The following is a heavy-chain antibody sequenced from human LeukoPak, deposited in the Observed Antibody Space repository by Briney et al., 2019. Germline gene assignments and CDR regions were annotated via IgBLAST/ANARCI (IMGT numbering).Heavy chain of an antibody. CDR3: ARMGLESREFDY. J-gene: IGHJ4*02. V-gene: IGHV3-48*04. D-gene: IGHD1-1*01. CDR2: ISSSVSTI. Sequence: GGALRLSCAASGFTFSSYSMNWVGQAPGKGLEGVSYISSSVSTIYYADSVKGRFTISSDNAKNSLYLQMNSLRAEDTAVYYCARMGLESREFDYWGQGTLVTVSS. CDR1: GFTFSSYS.